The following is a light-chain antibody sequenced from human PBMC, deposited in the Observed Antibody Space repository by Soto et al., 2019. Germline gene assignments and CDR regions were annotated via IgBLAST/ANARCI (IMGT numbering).Light chain of an antibody. CDR2: LGS. V-gene: IGKV2-28*01. J-gene: IGKJ2*01. Sequence: DIVMTQSPLSLPVTPGEPASISCRSSQSLLHSNGYNYLDWYVQKPGQSPQLLIYLGSNRASGVPDRFSGSGSGTDFTLKIGRVEAEDVGVYYCMQARQTLYTFGQGTKLEIK. CDR1: QSLLHSNGYNY. CDR3: MQARQTLYT.